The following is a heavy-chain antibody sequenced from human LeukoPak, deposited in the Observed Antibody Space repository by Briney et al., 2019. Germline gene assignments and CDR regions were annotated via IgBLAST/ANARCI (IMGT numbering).Heavy chain of an antibody. D-gene: IGHD2-21*02. V-gene: IGHV3-23*01. CDR2: LSGDGSDT. CDR1: GFPFSTFP. J-gene: IGHJ4*02. CDR3: TKGGHGDY. Sequence: GGSLRLSCPASGFPFSTFPMSWVRQAPGKVLEWVSTLSGDGSDTYYADSVKGRFTISRDTSKNTLFLQMNSLRADDTAIYYCTKGGHGDYWGQGTMVTVSS.